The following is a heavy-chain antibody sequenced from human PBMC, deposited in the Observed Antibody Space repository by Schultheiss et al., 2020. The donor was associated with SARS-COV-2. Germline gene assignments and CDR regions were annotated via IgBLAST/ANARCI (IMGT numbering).Heavy chain of an antibody. CDR3: ARVSLGGTLTY. CDR2: ISGSGGST. J-gene: IGHJ4*02. D-gene: IGHD3-16*01. CDR1: GFTFSSYA. V-gene: IGHV3-23*01. Sequence: GGSLRLSCAASGFTFSSYAMSWVRQAPGKGLEWVSAISGSGGSTYYADSVKGRFTISRDNAKNTLYLQMNSLRAEDTAVYYCARVSLGGTLTYWGQGTLVTVSS.